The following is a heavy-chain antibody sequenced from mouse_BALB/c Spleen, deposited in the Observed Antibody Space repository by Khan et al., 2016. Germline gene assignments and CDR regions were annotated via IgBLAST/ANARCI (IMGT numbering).Heavy chain of an antibody. J-gene: IGHJ2*01. CDR3: VGYLDY. Sequence: QVQLKESGAELAKPGASVKMSCKASGYTFTSYWMHWVKQRPGQGLDWIGYINPSTGYTEYNQKFKDKATLTADKSSSTAYMQLSSLTSEDSAVYYCVGYLDYWGQGTTLTVSS. CDR2: INPSTGYT. V-gene: IGHV1-7*01. CDR1: GYTFTSYW.